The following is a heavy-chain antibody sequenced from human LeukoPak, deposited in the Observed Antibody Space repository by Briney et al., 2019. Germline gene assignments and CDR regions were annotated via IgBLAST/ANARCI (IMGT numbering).Heavy chain of an antibody. CDR2: MYYSGKT. CDR3: ARSRSSWYFDY. Sequence: SETLSLTCNVSGGSISSSSYYWGWIRQPPGKGPEWIGSMYYSGKTYYNPSLKSRVTISVDTSKNQFSLKLSSVTAADTAVYYCARSRSSWYFDYWGQGTLVTVSS. D-gene: IGHD6-13*01. CDR1: GGSISSSSYY. J-gene: IGHJ4*02. V-gene: IGHV4-39*07.